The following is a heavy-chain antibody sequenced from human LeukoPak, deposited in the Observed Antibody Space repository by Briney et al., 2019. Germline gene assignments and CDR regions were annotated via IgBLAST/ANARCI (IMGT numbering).Heavy chain of an antibody. Sequence: SETLSLTCTVSGDSISSFYWSWIRQPAGKELEWIGRIYTSGSTNYNPSLKNRVTMSADTSKNQLSLKLTSVTAADTAVYYCAREGGTIFGVVKGYYYCYVDVWGKGTTVTVSS. CDR1: GDSISSFY. CDR2: IYTSGST. J-gene: IGHJ6*03. D-gene: IGHD3-3*01. V-gene: IGHV4-4*07. CDR3: AREGGTIFGVVKGYYYCYVDV.